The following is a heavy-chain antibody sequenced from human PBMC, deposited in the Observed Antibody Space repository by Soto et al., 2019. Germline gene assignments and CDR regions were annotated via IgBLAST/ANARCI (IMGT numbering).Heavy chain of an antibody. J-gene: IGHJ4*01. CDR1: GFTFSSYS. CDR3: ERDLVAAYFDC. D-gene: IGHD6-25*01. Sequence: EVQLVESGGGLVQPGGSLRLSCAASGFTFSSYSMNWVRRAPGKGLEWVSYISSSSSTIYYADSVKGRFTISRDNAKNALYLQMNSRRSEGTAVYYCERDLVAAYFDCWGQRTLVTVSS. V-gene: IGHV3-48*01. CDR2: ISSSSSTI.